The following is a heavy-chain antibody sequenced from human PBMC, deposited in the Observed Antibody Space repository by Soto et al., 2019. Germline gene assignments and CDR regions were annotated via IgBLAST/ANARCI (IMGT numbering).Heavy chain of an antibody. CDR1: GFTFSSYA. CDR2: ISSSSGYT. CDR3: ARDPLSSWSFFDY. V-gene: IGHV3-21*01. J-gene: IGHJ4*02. Sequence: GGSLRLSCAASGFTFSSYAMSWVRQAPGKGLEWVSAISSSSGYTYYADSVKGRFTISRDNAKNSLYLQMNSLRAEDTAVYYCARDPLSSWSFFDYWGQGTLVTVSS. D-gene: IGHD6-6*01.